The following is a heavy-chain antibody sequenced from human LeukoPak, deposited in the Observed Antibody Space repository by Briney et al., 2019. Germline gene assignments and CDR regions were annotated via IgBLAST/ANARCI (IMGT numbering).Heavy chain of an antibody. V-gene: IGHV3-11*01. J-gene: IGHJ4*02. CDR2: ISSSGTTI. D-gene: IGHD2-2*01. CDR1: GFTFSDYY. Sequence: GGSLRLSCAASGFTFSDYYMTWIRQAPGKGLEWVSYISSSGTTIYYADSVKGRFAISRDNAKNSLYLQMNSLRAEDTAVYYCARGDCISTSCSSGHFAYWGQGTLVTVSS. CDR3: ARGDCISTSCSSGHFAY.